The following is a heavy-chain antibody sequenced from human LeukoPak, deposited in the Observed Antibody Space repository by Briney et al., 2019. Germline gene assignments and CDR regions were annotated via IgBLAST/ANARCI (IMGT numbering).Heavy chain of an antibody. CDR1: GFTFSSHA. Sequence: GGSLRLSCAASGFTFSSHAMSWVRQAPGRGLEWVSTIDRSGDDTYYRDSVKGRFTISRDNSKSTLYLQMYSLRAEDTAIYYCAKGGDELDYWGQGTLVTVSS. CDR3: AKGGDELDY. J-gene: IGHJ4*02. V-gene: IGHV3-23*01. CDR2: IDRSGDDT. D-gene: IGHD7-27*01.